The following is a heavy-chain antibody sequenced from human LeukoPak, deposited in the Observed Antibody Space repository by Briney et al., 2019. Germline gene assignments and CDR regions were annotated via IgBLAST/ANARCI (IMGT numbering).Heavy chain of an antibody. Sequence: PSETLSLTCTVSGGSISSYYWSWIRQPPGKGQEWIGYIYYSGSTDYNPSLKSRVTISVDTSKNQFSLKLSPVTAADTAVYYCARLQDGDYRRLGVNWFDPWGQGTLVTVSS. V-gene: IGHV4-59*01. CDR1: GGSISSYY. J-gene: IGHJ5*02. D-gene: IGHD4-17*01. CDR2: IYYSGST. CDR3: ARLQDGDYRRLGVNWFDP.